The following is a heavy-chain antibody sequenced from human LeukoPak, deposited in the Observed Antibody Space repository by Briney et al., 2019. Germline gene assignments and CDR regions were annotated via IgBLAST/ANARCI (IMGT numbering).Heavy chain of an antibody. Sequence: SETLSLTCTVSGGSISPYFWSWIRQSPGKGLEWIGYITHSGSTYYKSSLKSRVTMSVDASKMQFSLSLSSITAADTAVYYCARAPSMILPFYFDNWGQGTLVTVSS. V-gene: IGHV4-59*01. D-gene: IGHD3-22*01. CDR3: ARAPSMILPFYFDN. J-gene: IGHJ4*02. CDR1: GGSISPYF. CDR2: ITHSGST.